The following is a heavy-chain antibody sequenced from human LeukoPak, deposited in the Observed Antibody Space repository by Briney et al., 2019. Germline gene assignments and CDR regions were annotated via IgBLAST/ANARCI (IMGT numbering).Heavy chain of an antibody. J-gene: IGHJ5*02. CDR2: IYYSGST. CDR1: GGSISSGGYY. D-gene: IGHD2-2*01. CDR3: ARGGLFYCSSTSCYPWFDP. V-gene: IGHV4-31*03. Sequence: TLSLTCTVSGGSISSGGYYWSWIRQHPGKGLEWIGYIYYSGSTYYNPSLKSRVTISVDTSKNQFSLKLSSVTAADTAVYYCARGGLFYCSSTSCYPWFDPWGQGTLVTVSS.